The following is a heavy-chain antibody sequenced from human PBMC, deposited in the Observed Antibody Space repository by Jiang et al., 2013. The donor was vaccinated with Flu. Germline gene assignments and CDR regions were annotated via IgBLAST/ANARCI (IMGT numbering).Heavy chain of an antibody. Sequence: VSSNSAAWNWIRQSPSRGLEWLGRTYYRSKWYNDYAVSVKSRITINPDTSKNQFSLQLNSVTPEDTAVYYCARIGQSLATTGGHYWYFDLWGRGTLVTVSS. CDR3: ARIGQSLATTGGHYWYFDL. V-gene: IGHV6-1*01. D-gene: IGHD5-24*01. J-gene: IGHJ2*01. CDR2: TYYRSKWYN. CDR1: VSSNSAA.